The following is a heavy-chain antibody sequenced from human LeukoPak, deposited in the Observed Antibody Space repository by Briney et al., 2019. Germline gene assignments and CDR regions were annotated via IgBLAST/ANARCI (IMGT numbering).Heavy chain of an antibody. V-gene: IGHV3-30-3*01. Sequence: GGSLRLSCAASGITFNSHAMHWVRQAPGKGLECVAVLSYDGSTAYYADSVKGRFIISRDNSKNTLYLQMNSLRAEDTAVYYCARDYNDYAVHWFDPWGQGTLVTVSS. CDR2: LSYDGSTA. D-gene: IGHD4-17*01. CDR3: ARDYNDYAVHWFDP. CDR1: GITFNSHA. J-gene: IGHJ5*02.